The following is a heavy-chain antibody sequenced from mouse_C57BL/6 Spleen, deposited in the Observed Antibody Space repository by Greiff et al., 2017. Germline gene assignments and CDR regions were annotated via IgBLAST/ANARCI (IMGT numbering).Heavy chain of an antibody. D-gene: IGHD2-3*01. J-gene: IGHJ3*01. CDR3: VRGPYDGYYAWFAY. CDR1: GYTFTSYW. V-gene: IGHV1-52*01. CDR2: IDPSDSET. Sequence: QVQLQQPGAELVRPGSSVKLSCKASGYTFTSYWMHWVKQRPIQGLEWIGNIDPSDSETHYNQKFKDKATLTVDKSSSTAYMQLSSLTSEDSAVYYCVRGPYDGYYAWFAYWGQGTLVTVSA.